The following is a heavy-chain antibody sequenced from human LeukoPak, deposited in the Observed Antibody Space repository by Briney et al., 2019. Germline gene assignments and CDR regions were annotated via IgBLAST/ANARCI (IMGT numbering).Heavy chain of an antibody. Sequence: SETLSLTCTVSGGFLSSGSYYWSWIRQPAGKGLEWIGRIYTSGSTTYNPSLKSRVTISVDTSKNQFSLKLSSVTAADTAVYYCAREPHVLRFLEWLNWFDPWGQGTLVTVSS. CDR3: AREPHVLRFLEWLNWFDP. V-gene: IGHV4-61*02. D-gene: IGHD3-3*01. CDR2: IYTSGST. J-gene: IGHJ5*02. CDR1: GGFLSSGSYY.